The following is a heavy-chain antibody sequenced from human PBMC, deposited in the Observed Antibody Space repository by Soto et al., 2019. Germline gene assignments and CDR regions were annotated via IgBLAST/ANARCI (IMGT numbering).Heavy chain of an antibody. J-gene: IGHJ6*02. V-gene: IGHV1-58*02. CDR1: GFTFTNSA. Sequence: SVKVSCKASGFTFTNSAMQWVRQARGQRLEWIGWIVVGSGNTNYAQKFQERVTITRDMSTSTAYMELSSLRSEDTAVYYCAAGRYYYDSSGYPFGMDVWGQGTTVTVSS. CDR3: AAGRYYYDSSGYPFGMDV. CDR2: IVVGSGNT. D-gene: IGHD3-22*01.